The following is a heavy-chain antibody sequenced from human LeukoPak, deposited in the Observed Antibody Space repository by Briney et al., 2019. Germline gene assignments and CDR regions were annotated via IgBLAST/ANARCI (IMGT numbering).Heavy chain of an antibody. CDR1: GFTFSSYA. J-gene: IGHJ1*01. V-gene: IGHV3-23*01. D-gene: IGHD3-16*01. Sequence: GGSLRLSCAASGFTFSSYAMRWVRQAPGKGLEWVAAISDDGTSTYYADSVKGRFTTSRDNSKNTLYLQMNSLKSEDTAVYYCTTGGGVYDYVSLHWGQGTLVTVSS. CDR3: TTGGGVYDYVSLH. CDR2: ISDDGTST.